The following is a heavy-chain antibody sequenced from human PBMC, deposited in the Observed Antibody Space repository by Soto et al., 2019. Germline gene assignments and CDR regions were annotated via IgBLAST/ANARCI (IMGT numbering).Heavy chain of an antibody. CDR1: GFTFSSYA. Sequence: EVQLLESGGGLVQPGGSLRLSCAASGFTFSSYAMSWVRQAPGKGLEWVSAISGSGGSTYYADSVKGRFTISRDNSKNALYLQMNSLRAEDRAGYYCARAGGFGGYWYFDLWGRGTLVTVSS. D-gene: IGHD3-10*01. CDR2: ISGSGGST. CDR3: ARAGGFGGYWYFDL. J-gene: IGHJ2*01. V-gene: IGHV3-23*01.